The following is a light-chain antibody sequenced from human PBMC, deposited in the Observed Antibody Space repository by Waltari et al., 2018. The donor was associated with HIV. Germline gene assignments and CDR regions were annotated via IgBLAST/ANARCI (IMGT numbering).Light chain of an antibody. CDR2: DAS. Sequence: DIQMTQSPSSLSASVGDRVTITCRASQSISGYLNWYQQKPGKAPRVLIYDASNLESAVPSRFGGSCSGTDFTLTISSLQPEDFATYYCQQSYSTPYTFGQGTKLEIK. CDR1: QSISGY. V-gene: IGKV1-39*01. CDR3: QQSYSTPYT. J-gene: IGKJ2*01.